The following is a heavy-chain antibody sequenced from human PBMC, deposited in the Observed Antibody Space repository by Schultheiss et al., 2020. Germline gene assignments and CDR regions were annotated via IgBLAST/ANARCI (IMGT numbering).Heavy chain of an antibody. J-gene: IGHJ4*02. V-gene: IGHV4-38-2*02. CDR1: GYSISSGYY. D-gene: IGHD4-17*01. Sequence: SETLSLTCTVSGYSISSGYYWGWIRQPPGKGLEWIGSIYHSGSTYYNPSLKSRVTISVDTSKNQFSLKLSSVTAADTAVYYCARLDYGDYVDYWGQGTLVTVS. CDR3: ARLDYGDYVDY. CDR2: IYHSGST.